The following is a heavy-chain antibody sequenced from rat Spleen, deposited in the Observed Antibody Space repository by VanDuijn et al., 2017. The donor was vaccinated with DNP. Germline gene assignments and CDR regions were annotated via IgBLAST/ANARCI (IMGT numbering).Heavy chain of an antibody. D-gene: IGHD3-8*01. Sequence: EVQLVESGGGPVQPGRSLKLSCVASGFIFSNYWMTWIRQAPGKGLEWVASISNVGDNTYYSDSVRGRFSLSRDNAQSTLYLQVNSLRSEDTATYYCTSNPHFRTAAPFDYWGQGVMVTVSS. CDR1: GFIFSNYW. CDR2: ISNVGDNT. V-gene: IGHV5-31*01. CDR3: TSNPHFRTAAPFDY. J-gene: IGHJ2*01.